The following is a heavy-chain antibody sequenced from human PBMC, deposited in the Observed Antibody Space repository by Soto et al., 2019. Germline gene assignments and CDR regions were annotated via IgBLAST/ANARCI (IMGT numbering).Heavy chain of an antibody. V-gene: IGHV3-13*01. Sequence: EVQLVESGGGLVQPGGSLRLSCAASGFPFSSYDMHWVHQATGKGLEWVSTIGTAGDTYYPGSVKGRFTISRENVKNSLYLQMNSLRAGDTAVYYCARTVTGTYWYFDLWGRGTLVSVSS. CDR2: IGTAGDT. D-gene: IGHD1-7*01. J-gene: IGHJ2*01. CDR3: ARTVTGTYWYFDL. CDR1: GFPFSSYD.